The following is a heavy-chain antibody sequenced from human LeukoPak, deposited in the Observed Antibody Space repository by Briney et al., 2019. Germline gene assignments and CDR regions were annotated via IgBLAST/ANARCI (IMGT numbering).Heavy chain of an antibody. CDR1: GDSVSSVADY. J-gene: IGHJ4*02. V-gene: IGHV4-61*08. D-gene: IGHD1-26*01. CDR3: ASSVMGATSPSNLDS. Sequence: SETLSLTCTVAGDSVSSVADYWAWIRQPPGKRPEWLGYMYYSGTTNYNPSLKSRLTISTDVSKNQFSLRLNSVTTADTAVYYCASSVMGATSPSNLDSWGQGILVTVSS. CDR2: MYYSGTT.